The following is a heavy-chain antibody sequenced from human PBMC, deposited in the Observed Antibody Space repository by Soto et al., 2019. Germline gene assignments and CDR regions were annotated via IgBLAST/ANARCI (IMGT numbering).Heavy chain of an antibody. CDR3: ARDLDYYDSSGYYRIPFDY. D-gene: IGHD3-22*01. CDR1: GFTFSSYA. Sequence: GGSLRLSCAASGFTFSSYAMHWVRQAPGKGLEWVAVISYDGSNKYYADSVKGRFTISRDNSKNTLYLQMNSLRAEDTAVYYCARDLDYYDSSGYYRIPFDYWGQGTLVTVSS. V-gene: IGHV3-30-3*01. CDR2: ISYDGSNK. J-gene: IGHJ4*02.